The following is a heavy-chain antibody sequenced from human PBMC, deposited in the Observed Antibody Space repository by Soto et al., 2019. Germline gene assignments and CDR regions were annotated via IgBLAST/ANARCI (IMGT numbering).Heavy chain of an antibody. D-gene: IGHD4-17*01. Sequence: QVQLVQSGAEVKKPGSSVKVSCKASGGTFSSYAISWVRQAPGQGLEWMGGIIPVFGTANYAQKFQGRVTITADESTSTAYMELSSLRSEDTAVYYCARARGDYGGYDEWYFDLWGRGTLVTVSS. CDR1: GGTFSSYA. CDR2: IIPVFGTA. J-gene: IGHJ2*01. CDR3: ARARGDYGGYDEWYFDL. V-gene: IGHV1-69*12.